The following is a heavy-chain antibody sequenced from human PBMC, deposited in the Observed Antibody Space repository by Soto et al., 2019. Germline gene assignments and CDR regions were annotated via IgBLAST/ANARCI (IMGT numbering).Heavy chain of an antibody. Sequence: SETLSLTCAVYGGSFSGYYWSWIRQPPGKGLEWIGEINHSGSTNYNPSLKSRVTISVDTSKNQFSLKLSSVTAADTAVYYCARDQSSSGYYVYYWGQGTLVTVSS. CDR2: INHSGST. J-gene: IGHJ4*02. D-gene: IGHD3-22*01. CDR3: ARDQSSSGYYVYY. V-gene: IGHV4-34*01. CDR1: GGSFSGYY.